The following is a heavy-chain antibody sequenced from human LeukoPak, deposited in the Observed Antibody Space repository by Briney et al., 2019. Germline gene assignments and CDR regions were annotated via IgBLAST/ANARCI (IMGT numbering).Heavy chain of an antibody. CDR1: GFTFSGYS. V-gene: IGHV3-48*01. D-gene: IGHD5-12*01. CDR3: AKCGNSGCHLIDY. Sequence: TGGSLRLSCAASGFTFSGYSMNWVRQAPGKGLEWVSFISSTSRTTYYADSVKGRFTTSRDNSKSTLYLQMDSLRAEDTAVYYCAKCGNSGCHLIDYWGQGTLVTVSS. CDR2: ISSTSRTT. J-gene: IGHJ4*02.